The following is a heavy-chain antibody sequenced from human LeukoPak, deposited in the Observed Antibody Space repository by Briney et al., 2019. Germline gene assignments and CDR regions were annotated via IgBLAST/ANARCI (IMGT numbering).Heavy chain of an antibody. J-gene: IGHJ4*02. V-gene: IGHV1-18*01. CDR3: ALISYCTTITCYYLDY. Sequence: ASAKVSCKASGYTFTNYAISWVRQAPGQGLEWMGWISGHNGNTNYAQNFQGRVTMTTDTSTSTPYMELRSLRFDDTAVYYCALISYCTTITCYYLDYWGQGTLVTVSS. CDR2: ISGHNGNT. D-gene: IGHD2-8*01. CDR1: GYTFTNYA.